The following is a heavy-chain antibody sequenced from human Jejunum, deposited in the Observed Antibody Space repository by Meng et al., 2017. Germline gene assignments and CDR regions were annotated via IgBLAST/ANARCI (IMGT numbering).Heavy chain of an antibody. V-gene: IGHV4-31*03. D-gene: IGHD5-24*01. J-gene: IGHJ4*02. Sequence: QVQLQESGPGLVKPSQTLSPTCTVSGGSLSSGGYYWNWLRQHAGRGLEWIGYIYYTGRTDYNPSLRSRVTISRDTSKNQFSLKVTSVTAADTAMYYCVARDGYNSPALGYWGQGNLVTVSS. CDR1: GGSLSSGGYY. CDR3: VARDGYNSPALGY. CDR2: IYYTGRT.